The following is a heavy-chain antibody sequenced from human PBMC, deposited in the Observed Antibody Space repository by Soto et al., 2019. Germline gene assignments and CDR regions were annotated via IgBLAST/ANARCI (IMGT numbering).Heavy chain of an antibody. J-gene: IGHJ6*02. D-gene: IGHD6-13*01. CDR2: IIPIFGTA. V-gene: IGHV1-69*01. Sequence: QVQLVQSGAEVKKPGSSVKVSCTASGGTFSSYAISWVRQAPGQGLEWMGGIIPIFGTANYAQKFQGRVTITADESTSTAYMELSSLRSEDTAVYYCARAGQQLAYRFYGMDVWGQGTTVTVSS. CDR3: ARAGQQLAYRFYGMDV. CDR1: GGTFSSYA.